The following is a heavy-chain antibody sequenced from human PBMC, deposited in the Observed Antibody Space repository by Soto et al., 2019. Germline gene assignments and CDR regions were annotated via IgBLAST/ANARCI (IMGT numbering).Heavy chain of an antibody. V-gene: IGHV3-15*07. CDR3: TRSIAVAGTYYIDY. J-gene: IGHJ4*02. Sequence: LLVESGGGFVQPGGSLRLSCVASGFTFRHAWMDWVRQAPGKGLEWVGRIKSISDGETTNYAASVAGRITISRDDSKNTLFLHVNSLKTEDTGFYYCTRSIAVAGTYYIDYWGQGTLVTVSS. D-gene: IGHD6-19*01. CDR1: GFTFRHAW. CDR2: IKSISDGETT.